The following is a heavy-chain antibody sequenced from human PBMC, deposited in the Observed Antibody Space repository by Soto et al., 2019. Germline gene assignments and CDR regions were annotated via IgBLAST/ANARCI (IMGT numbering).Heavy chain of an antibody. J-gene: IGHJ6*02. V-gene: IGHV4-39*01. CDR1: GGTISSSSYY. Sequence: QLQLQESGPGLVKPSETLSLTCTVSGGTISSSSYYWGWIRQPPGKGLEWIGRIYYSGCTYYNPSLKSRGTISVDTSKNQFALKLSSVTAADTAVYYWARPGIAVAGTDYYYSMDVWGQGTTVTVSS. CDR3: ARPGIAVAGTDYYYSMDV. CDR2: IYYSGCT. D-gene: IGHD6-19*01.